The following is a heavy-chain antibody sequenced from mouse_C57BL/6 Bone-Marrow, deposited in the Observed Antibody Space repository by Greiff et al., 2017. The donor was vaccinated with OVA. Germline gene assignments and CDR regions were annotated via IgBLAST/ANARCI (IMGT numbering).Heavy chain of an antibody. CDR3: ARGNYGNLWFAY. CDR2: IYPRSGNT. CDR1: GYTFTSYG. V-gene: IGHV1-81*01. J-gene: IGHJ3*01. D-gene: IGHD2-1*01. Sequence: VQLQQSGAELARPGASVKLSCKASGYTFTSYGISWVKQRTGQGLEWIGEIYPRSGNTYYNEKFKGKATLTADKSSSTAYMELRSLTSEDSAVYYCARGNYGNLWFAYWGQGTLVTVSA.